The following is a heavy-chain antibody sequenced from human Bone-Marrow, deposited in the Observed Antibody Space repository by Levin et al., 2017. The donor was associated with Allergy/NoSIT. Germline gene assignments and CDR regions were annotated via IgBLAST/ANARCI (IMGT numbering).Heavy chain of an antibody. V-gene: IGHV4-39*01. CDR1: GVSISSSSYY. Sequence: SQTLSLTCTVSGVSISSSSYYWGWIRQPPGTGLEWIGSVHHSGTSYHNPSLKGRDIISVDTSKNQFSLKVTSVTAADSAVYYCARHPSFLESFDYWGQGNLVTVSS. D-gene: IGHD3-3*01. J-gene: IGHJ4*02. CDR3: ARHPSFLESFDY. CDR2: VHHSGTS.